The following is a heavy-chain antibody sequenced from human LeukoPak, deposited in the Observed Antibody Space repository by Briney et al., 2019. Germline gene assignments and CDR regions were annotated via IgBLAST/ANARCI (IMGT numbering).Heavy chain of an antibody. CDR3: AKDERYCVSDCSY. Sequence: TGWARRLSCAASGFTFSSYAMSRLRQAPWKGLTWVSTISGSGGTTYYADSVKGRFTISRDNSKRTLYLQMNSLRAEDTAVFYCAKDERYCVSDCSYWGEGTLVTVSS. D-gene: IGHD2-21*02. CDR1: GFTFSSYA. V-gene: IGHV3-23*01. CDR2: ISGSGGTT. J-gene: IGHJ4*02.